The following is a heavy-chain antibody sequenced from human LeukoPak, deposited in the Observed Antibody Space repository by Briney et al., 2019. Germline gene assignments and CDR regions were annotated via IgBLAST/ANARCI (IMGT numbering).Heavy chain of an antibody. CDR1: GYSFTSYW. V-gene: IGHV5-51*01. D-gene: IGHD3-22*01. CDR3: ASPLDYYDSSGYAFDI. J-gene: IGHJ3*02. Sequence: GESLKISCKGSGYSFTSYWIGWVRQMPGKGLEWMGIIYPGGSDTRYSPSFQGQVTISADKSISTAYLQWSSLKASDTAMYYCASPLDYYDSSGYAFDIWGQGTMVTVSS. CDR2: IYPGGSDT.